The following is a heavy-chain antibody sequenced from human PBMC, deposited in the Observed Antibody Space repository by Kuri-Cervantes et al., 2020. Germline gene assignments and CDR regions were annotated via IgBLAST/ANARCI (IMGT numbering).Heavy chain of an antibody. CDR1: GFTFNNGW. CDR2: IKSKTDGGTT. Sequence: GESLKISCAASGFTFNNGWMTWVRQAPGKGLEWVGRIKSKTDGGTTDYAAPVKGRFTISRDDSKNTLYLQMNSLKTEDTAVYYCTTMRETTVWRKAQYYYYYYMDVWGKGTTVTVSS. D-gene: IGHD4-17*01. V-gene: IGHV3-15*01. CDR3: TTMRETTVWRKAQYYYYYYMDV. J-gene: IGHJ6*03.